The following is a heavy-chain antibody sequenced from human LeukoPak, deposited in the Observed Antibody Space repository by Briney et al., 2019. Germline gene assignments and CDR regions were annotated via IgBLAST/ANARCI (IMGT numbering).Heavy chain of an antibody. V-gene: IGHV3-64*01. Sequence: GGSLRLSCAASGFTFSSYAMHWVRQAPGKGLEYVSAISSNGGSTYYANSVKGRFTISRDNSKNTLYLQMNSLRAEDTAVYYCAKLYSSSSGSYFDYWGQGTLVTVSS. J-gene: IGHJ4*02. CDR1: GFTFSSYA. D-gene: IGHD6-6*01. CDR2: ISSNGGST. CDR3: AKLYSSSSGSYFDY.